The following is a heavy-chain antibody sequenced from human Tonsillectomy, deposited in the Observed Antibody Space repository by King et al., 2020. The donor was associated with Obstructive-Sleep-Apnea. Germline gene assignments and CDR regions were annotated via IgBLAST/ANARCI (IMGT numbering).Heavy chain of an antibody. V-gene: IGHV3-30*04. J-gene: IGHJ1*01. CDR3: ARVRDSGHYRGGQYFQY. D-gene: IGHD4-17*01. Sequence: HVQLVESGGGVVQPGTSLRLSCAASGFIFSSYAMHWVRQAPGEGLEWVALISYDGNNEYYADSVKGRFSISRDNSKNTLNLQMNSLRAEDTAVYFCARVRDSGHYRGGQYFQYWGQGTRVTVSS. CDR1: GFIFSSYA. CDR2: ISYDGNNE.